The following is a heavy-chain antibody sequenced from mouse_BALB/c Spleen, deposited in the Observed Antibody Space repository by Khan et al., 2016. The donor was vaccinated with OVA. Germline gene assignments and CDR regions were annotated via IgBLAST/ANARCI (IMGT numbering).Heavy chain of an antibody. CDR3: ARPPYFSYVMDY. CDR1: GYTFTNYG. J-gene: IGHJ4*01. D-gene: IGHD2-10*01. V-gene: IGHV9-3-1*01. Sequence: QVQLKQSGPELKKPGETVKISCKASGYTFTNYGMNWVKQAPGKGLKWMGWINTYTGEPTYTDDFKGRFAFSLETSASTAYLQINNLKNEDTATYFGARPPYFSYVMDYWGQGTSVTVSS. CDR2: INTYTGEP.